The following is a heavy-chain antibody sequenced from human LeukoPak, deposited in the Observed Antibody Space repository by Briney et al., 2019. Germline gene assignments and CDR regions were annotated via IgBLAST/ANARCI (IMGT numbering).Heavy chain of an antibody. V-gene: IGHV4-61*02. Sequence: SETLSLTCTVSGGSVSSGSYYWSWIRQPAGKGLEWIGRIYTRGSTNYNPSLKSRVTISVDTSKNQFSLKLSSVTAADTAVYYCARVAAKTVDYWGQGTLVTVSS. D-gene: IGHD2-15*01. CDR1: GGSVSSGSYY. J-gene: IGHJ4*02. CDR3: ARVAAKTVDY. CDR2: IYTRGST.